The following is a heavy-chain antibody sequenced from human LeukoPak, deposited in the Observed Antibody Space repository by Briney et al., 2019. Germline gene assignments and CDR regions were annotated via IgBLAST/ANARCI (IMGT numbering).Heavy chain of an antibody. J-gene: IGHJ4*02. D-gene: IGHD1-14*01. Sequence: ASVKVSCKASGYTFTSYGMSWVRQASGKALEWMGWISAYNGNTNYAQKLQGRVTMTTDTSTSTAYMELRSLRSDDTAVYYCARDHRETKFDYWGQGTLVTVSS. CDR2: ISAYNGNT. CDR3: ARDHRETKFDY. CDR1: GYTFTSYG. V-gene: IGHV1-18*01.